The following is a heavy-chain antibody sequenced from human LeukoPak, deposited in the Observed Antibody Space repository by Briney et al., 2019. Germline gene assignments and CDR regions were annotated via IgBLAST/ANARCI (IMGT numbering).Heavy chain of an antibody. CDR2: ISYDGSNK. J-gene: IGHJ4*02. CDR1: GFTFSSYA. Sequence: PGRSLRLSCAASGFTFSSYAMHWVRQAPGKGLEWVAVISYDGSNKYYADSVKGRFTISRDNSKNALYLQMNSLRAEDTAVYHCARGPHIAVAGKEIDYWGQGTLVTVSS. CDR3: ARGPHIAVAGKEIDY. V-gene: IGHV3-30-3*01. D-gene: IGHD6-19*01.